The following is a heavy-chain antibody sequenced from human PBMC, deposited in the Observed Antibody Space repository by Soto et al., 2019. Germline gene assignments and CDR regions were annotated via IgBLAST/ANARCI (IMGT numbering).Heavy chain of an antibody. CDR3: AREGGFDWFYP. Sequence: GGSLRLSCEGSGFIFSYYEMNWVRQVPGKGLEWISYISISGTIIHYADSVKGRFTISRDNAKNSVYLQMNSLRVEDTAIYYCAREGGFDWFYPWGQGTLVTVSS. CDR1: GFIFSYYE. V-gene: IGHV3-48*03. J-gene: IGHJ5*02. CDR2: ISISGTII.